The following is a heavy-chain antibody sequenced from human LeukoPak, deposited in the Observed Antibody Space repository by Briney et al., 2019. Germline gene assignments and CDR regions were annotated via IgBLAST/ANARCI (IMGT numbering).Heavy chain of an antibody. CDR1: GFTFSSYS. D-gene: IGHD6-6*01. Sequence: GGSLRLSCAASGFTFSSYSMNWDRQAPGKGLEWVSSISSSSSYIYYADSVKGRFTISRDNAKNSLYLQMNSLRAEDTAVYYCARDHGSSSDFDYWGQGTLVTVSS. CDR3: ARDHGSSSDFDY. J-gene: IGHJ4*02. V-gene: IGHV3-21*01. CDR2: ISSSSSYI.